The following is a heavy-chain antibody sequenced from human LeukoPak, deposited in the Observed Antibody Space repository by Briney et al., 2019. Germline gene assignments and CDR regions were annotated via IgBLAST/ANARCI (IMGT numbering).Heavy chain of an antibody. CDR1: GFTFNTHA. J-gene: IGHJ4*02. D-gene: IGHD5-18*01. Sequence: GGSLRLSCAASGFTFNTHAMSWVRQAPGKGLEWVSGINGNGASTYYSDSVKGRFTISRDNSRNTLYLQMSSLRAEDTAVYYCAKDQGYSYYYLDYWGQGTLVTVSS. CDR2: INGNGAST. V-gene: IGHV3-23*01. CDR3: AKDQGYSYYYLDY.